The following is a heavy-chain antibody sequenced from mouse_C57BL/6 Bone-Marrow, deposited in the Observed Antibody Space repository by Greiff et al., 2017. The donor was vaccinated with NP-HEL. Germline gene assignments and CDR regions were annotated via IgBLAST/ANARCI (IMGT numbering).Heavy chain of an antibody. V-gene: IGHV1-64*01. CDR1: GYTFTSYW. CDR3: ASDACELAMDY. CDR2: IHPNSGST. J-gene: IGHJ4*01. Sequence: QVQLQQPGAELVKPGASVKLSCKASGYTFTSYWMHWVKQRPGQGLEWIGMIHPNSGSTNYNEKFKSKATLTVDKSSSTAYMQLSSLTSEDSAVYYCASDACELAMDYWGQGTTVTVSS.